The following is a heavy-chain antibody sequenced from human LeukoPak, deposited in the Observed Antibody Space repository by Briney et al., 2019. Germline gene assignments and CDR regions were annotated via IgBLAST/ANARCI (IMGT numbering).Heavy chain of an antibody. J-gene: IGHJ4*02. CDR3: AREEGVAANYFDY. CDR1: GFTFSSYG. CDR2: VWYDGDNK. Sequence: GGSLRLSCAASGFTFSSYGMHWVRQAPGKGLEWVAVVWYDGDNKFYADSVKGRFTIPRDNSKNTLYLQMNSLRAEDTAIYCCAREEGVAANYFDYWGQGTLVTVPS. D-gene: IGHD6-25*01. V-gene: IGHV3-33*01.